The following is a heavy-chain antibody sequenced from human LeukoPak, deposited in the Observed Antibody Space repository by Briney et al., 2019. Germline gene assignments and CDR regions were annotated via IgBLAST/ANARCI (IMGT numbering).Heavy chain of an antibody. J-gene: IGHJ4*02. CDR3: ARELLYDFRSGYYFDY. CDR2: ISSSSSYI. CDR1: GFTFSSYS. D-gene: IGHD3-3*01. Sequence: PGGSLRLSCAASGFTFSSYSMNWVRQAPGKGLEWVSSISSSSSYIYYADSVKGRFTISRDNAKNSLYLQMNSLRAEDTAVYYCARELLYDFRSGYYFDYWGQGTLVTVSS. V-gene: IGHV3-21*01.